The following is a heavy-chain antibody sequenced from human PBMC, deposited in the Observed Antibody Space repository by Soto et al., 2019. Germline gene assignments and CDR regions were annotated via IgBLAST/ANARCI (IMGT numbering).Heavy chain of an antibody. V-gene: IGHV4-39*01. CDR3: ARQAVADVNWGSGVNANKHMDV. CDR2: IYYSGST. Sequence: QLQLQESGPGLVKPSETLSLTCTVSGGSISSSSYYWGWIRQPPGKGLEWIGSIYYSGSTYYNPSLKSRVTISVDTSKNQFSLKLSSVTAADTAVYYCARQAVADVNWGSGVNANKHMDVWGQGTTVTVSS. D-gene: IGHD6-19*01. J-gene: IGHJ6*02. CDR1: GGSISSSSYY.